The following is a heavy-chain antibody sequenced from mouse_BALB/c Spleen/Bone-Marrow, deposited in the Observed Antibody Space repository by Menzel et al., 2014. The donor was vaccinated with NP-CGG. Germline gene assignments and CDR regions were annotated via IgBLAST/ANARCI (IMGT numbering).Heavy chain of an antibody. CDR1: GFAFSSYW. D-gene: IGHD1-2*01. CDR2: INPDSSTI. Sequence: DVMLVESGGGLVQPGGSLKLSCAASGFAFSSYWMTWVRQAPGKGLEWIGEINPDSSTINYTPSLKDKFIISRDNAKNTLYLQMSKVRSEDTALYCCARPGYYGYQDVWGAGTTVTVSS. CDR3: ARPGYYGYQDV. V-gene: IGHV4-1*02. J-gene: IGHJ1*01.